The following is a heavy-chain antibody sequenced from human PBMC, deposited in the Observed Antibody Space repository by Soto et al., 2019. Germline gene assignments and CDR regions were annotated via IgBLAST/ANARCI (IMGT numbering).Heavy chain of an antibody. CDR1: GGSFSGYY. V-gene: IGHV4-34*01. J-gene: IGHJ4*02. D-gene: IGHD2-2*01. CDR2: INHSGST. Sequence: QVQLQQWGAGLLKPSETLSLTCAVYGGSFSGYYWSWIRQPPGKGLEWIGEINHSGSTNYNPSLTSRVTISVDTSKNQFSLELSSVTAADTAVYYCARGRINCSSTSCYHYFDYWGQGTLVTVSS. CDR3: ARGRINCSSTSCYHYFDY.